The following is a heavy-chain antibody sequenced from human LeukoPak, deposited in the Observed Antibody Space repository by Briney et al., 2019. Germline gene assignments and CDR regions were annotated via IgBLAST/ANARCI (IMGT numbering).Heavy chain of an antibody. CDR2: IYYSGST. CDR3: ARERQRRFDY. Sequence: PETLSLTCTVSGGSISSYYWSWIRQPPGKGLEWIGYIYYSGSTNYNPSLKSRVTISVDTSKNQFSLKLSSVTAADTAVYYCARERQRRFDYWGQGTLVTVSS. CDR1: GGSISSYY. J-gene: IGHJ4*02. V-gene: IGHV4-59*01. D-gene: IGHD6-25*01.